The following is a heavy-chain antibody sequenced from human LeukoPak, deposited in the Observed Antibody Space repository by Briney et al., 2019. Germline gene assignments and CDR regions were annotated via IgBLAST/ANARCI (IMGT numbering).Heavy chain of an antibody. CDR1: GITFSSHW. J-gene: IGHJ4*02. Sequence: GGSLRLSCAASGITFSSHWMSWVRQAPGKGLEWVANIKQDGSEKYYVDSVKGRFIISRDNAKNSLYLQMNSLRAEDTAVYYCARWGVVPAAPTIGYWGQGTLVTVSS. V-gene: IGHV3-7*01. D-gene: IGHD2-2*01. CDR3: ARWGVVPAAPTIGY. CDR2: IKQDGSEK.